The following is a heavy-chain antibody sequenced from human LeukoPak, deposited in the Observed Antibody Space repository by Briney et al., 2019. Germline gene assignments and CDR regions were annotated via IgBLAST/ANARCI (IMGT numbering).Heavy chain of an antibody. Sequence: GGSLRLSCAASGFPFSGYGMHWVRQAPGKGLEWMAVISYDGSNRYYADSVKGRFTISRDNSKNTLYLQMNSLRAEDTAVYYCTNLRPGEYYFDYWGQGTLVTVSS. D-gene: IGHD4-17*01. J-gene: IGHJ4*02. CDR3: TNLRPGEYYFDY. V-gene: IGHV3-30*18. CDR1: GFPFSGYG. CDR2: ISYDGSNR.